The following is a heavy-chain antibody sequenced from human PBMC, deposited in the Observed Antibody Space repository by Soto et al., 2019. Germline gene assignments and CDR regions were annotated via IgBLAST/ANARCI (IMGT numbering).Heavy chain of an antibody. Sequence: SETLSLTCAVYGGSFSGYYWSWIRQPPGKGLEWIGEINHSGSTNYNPSLKSRVTISVDTSKNQFSLKLSSVTAADTAVFYCARGRGGGRYFDNRNRFDPWGQGSLVP. CDR2: INHSGST. V-gene: IGHV4-34*01. CDR3: ARGRGGGRYFDNRNRFDP. J-gene: IGHJ5*02. D-gene: IGHD3-9*01. CDR1: GGSFSGYY.